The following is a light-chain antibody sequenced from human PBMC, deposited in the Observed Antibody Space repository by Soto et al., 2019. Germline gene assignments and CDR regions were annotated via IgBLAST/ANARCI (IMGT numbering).Light chain of an antibody. Sequence: ETALTQSPATLSLSPGERATLSCRASQSVSSYLAWYQQKPGQAPRLLIYDASNRATGIPARFSGSGSGTEFTLTISSLEPEDFAVYFCQQRSNWPRTFGQGTKLEIK. CDR1: QSVSSY. V-gene: IGKV3-11*01. J-gene: IGKJ2*01. CDR2: DAS. CDR3: QQRSNWPRT.